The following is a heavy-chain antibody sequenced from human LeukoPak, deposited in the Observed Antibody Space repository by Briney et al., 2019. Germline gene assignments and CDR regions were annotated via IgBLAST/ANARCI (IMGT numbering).Heavy chain of an antibody. J-gene: IGHJ5*02. Sequence: SETLSLTCTVSGDSLNTYYWTWIRQTPGKELELIGFVASSGSSNYNPSLKSRVSISIDTSKNQFSLALTSVTPADTAVYYCARVVRGVVTSNWFDPWGQGTLVSVSS. CDR2: VASSGSS. D-gene: IGHD2-21*02. CDR3: ARVVRGVVTSNWFDP. V-gene: IGHV4-59*01. CDR1: GDSLNTYY.